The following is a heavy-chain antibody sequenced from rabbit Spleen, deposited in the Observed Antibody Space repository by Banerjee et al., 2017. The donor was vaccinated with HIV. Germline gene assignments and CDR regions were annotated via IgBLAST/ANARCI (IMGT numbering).Heavy chain of an antibody. CDR2: IDPVFGIT. V-gene: IGHV1S47*01. J-gene: IGHJ4*01. Sequence: QEQLVESGGGLVQPGGSLKLSCTASGFSFSNKAVMCWVRQAPGKGLEWIGYIDPVFGITYYASWVNGRFSISRENAQNTVFLQMTSLTAADTATYFCARDGAGGSYFALWGPGTLVTVS. CDR1: GFSFSNKA. CDR3: ARDGAGGSYFAL. D-gene: IGHD8-1*01.